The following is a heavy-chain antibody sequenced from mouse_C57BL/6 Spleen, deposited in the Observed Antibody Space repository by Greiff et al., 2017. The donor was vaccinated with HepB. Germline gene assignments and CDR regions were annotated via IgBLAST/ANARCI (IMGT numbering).Heavy chain of an antibody. J-gene: IGHJ4*01. CDR1: GYTFTSYW. V-gene: IGHV1-72*01. CDR3: ARGYYYGSSYVSAMDY. CDR2: IDPNSGGT. D-gene: IGHD1-1*01. Sequence: QVQLHQPGAELVKPGASVKLSCKASGYTFTSYWMHWVKQRPGRGLEWIGRIDPNSGGTKYNEKFKSKATLTVDKPSSTAYMQLSSLTSEDSAVYDCARGYYYGSSYVSAMDYWGQGTSVTVSS.